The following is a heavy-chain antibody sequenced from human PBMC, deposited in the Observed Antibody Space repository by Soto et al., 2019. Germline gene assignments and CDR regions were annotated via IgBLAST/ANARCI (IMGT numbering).Heavy chain of an antibody. CDR3: ARTGSAVMPFDY. J-gene: IGHJ4*02. D-gene: IGHD2-2*01. CDR1: GGSISNYY. CDR2: IYYSGST. Sequence: TSETLSLTCTVSGGSISNYYWNWIRQPLGKGLEWIGYIYYSGSTNYNPSLKSRVTISVDTSKNQFSLNLTSVTTADTAVYYCARTGSAVMPFDYWGQGTLVTVS. V-gene: IGHV4-59*01.